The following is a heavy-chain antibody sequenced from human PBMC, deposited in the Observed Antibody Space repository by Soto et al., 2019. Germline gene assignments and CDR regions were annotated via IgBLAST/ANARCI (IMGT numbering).Heavy chain of an antibody. CDR3: PRTRGTIFGGLMDYLYYNGMDV. Sequence: PGGSLRLSCAASGFTVSSNYMSWVRQAPGKGLEWVSVIYSGGSTYYADSVKGRFTISRDNSKNTLYLQMNSLRADDTAVYYCPRTRGTIFGGLMDYLYYNGMDVWGQGTTVTVSS. V-gene: IGHV3-53*01. CDR1: GFTVSSNY. J-gene: IGHJ6*01. D-gene: IGHD3-3*01. CDR2: IYSGGST.